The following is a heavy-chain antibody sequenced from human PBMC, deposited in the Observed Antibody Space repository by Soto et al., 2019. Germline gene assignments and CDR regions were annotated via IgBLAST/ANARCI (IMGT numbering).Heavy chain of an antibody. CDR3: VRHDYGEYISGLDY. J-gene: IGHJ4*02. D-gene: IGHD4-17*01. CDR2: IDPGHSYS. V-gene: IGHV5-10-1*01. CDR1: GYSFSSYW. Sequence: GESLKISCKVSGYSFSSYWISWVRQRPGKGLEWMGRIDPGHSYSHYSPSFQGHVTVSADNSISTAYLQWSSLKASDTATYYCVRHDYGEYISGLDYWGRGT.